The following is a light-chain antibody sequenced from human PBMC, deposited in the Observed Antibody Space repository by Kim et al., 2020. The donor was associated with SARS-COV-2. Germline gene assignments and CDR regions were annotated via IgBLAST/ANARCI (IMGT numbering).Light chain of an antibody. V-gene: IGLV2-11*01. CDR1: SSDVGGYNY. J-gene: IGLJ3*02. CDR3: CSYAASSSLV. Sequence: GQSVTNSCTGTSSDVGGYNYVSWYQHHPGKPPKLMIYGVTDRPSGVPDRFSGSKSGNTASLTISGLQAEDEADYYCCSYAASSSLVFGGGTQLTVL. CDR2: GVT.